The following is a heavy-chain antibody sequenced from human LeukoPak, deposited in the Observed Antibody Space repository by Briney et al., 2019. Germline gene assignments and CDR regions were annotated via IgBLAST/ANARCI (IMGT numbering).Heavy chain of an antibody. Sequence: SETLSLTCTVSGGSISSYYWSWIRQPPGKGLEWIGYIYCSGSTNYTPTLKSRVTISVDTSRDQFSLKLSPVTAADTAVYYCASVVGGYYYMDVWGKGTTVTISS. D-gene: IGHD2-15*01. CDR3: ASVVGGYYYMDV. V-gene: IGHV4-59*12. CDR1: GGSISSYY. CDR2: IYCSGST. J-gene: IGHJ6*03.